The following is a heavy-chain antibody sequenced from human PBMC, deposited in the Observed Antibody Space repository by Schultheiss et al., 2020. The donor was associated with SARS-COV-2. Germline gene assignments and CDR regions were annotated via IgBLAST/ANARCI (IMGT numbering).Heavy chain of an antibody. Sequence: SQTLSLTCAVYGGSFSGYYWSWVRQPPGKGLEWIGYVYFSGSTNYNPSLKSRVTISVDTSKNQFSLKLSSVTAADTAVYYCARVRVVATSADAFDIWGQGTMGTVSS. CDR3: ARVRVVATSADAFDI. D-gene: IGHD5-12*01. CDR2: VYFSGST. V-gene: IGHV4-59*01. J-gene: IGHJ3*02. CDR1: GGSFSGYY.